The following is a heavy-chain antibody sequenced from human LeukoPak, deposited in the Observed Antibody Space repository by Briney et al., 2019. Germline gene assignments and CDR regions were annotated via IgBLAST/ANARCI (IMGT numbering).Heavy chain of an antibody. J-gene: IGHJ4*02. V-gene: IGHV7-4-1*02. CDR2: INTGTGNP. D-gene: IGHD3-10*01. CDR3: ASIGAHSFDY. Sequence: GASVKVSCKTSGYSFTSYAMNWVRQAPGQGLEFMGWINTGTGNPTYAQGFTGRFVFSLDTSVSTAYLQINILKPDDTAVYYCASIGAHSFDYWGQGTLVTVSS. CDR1: GYSFTSYA.